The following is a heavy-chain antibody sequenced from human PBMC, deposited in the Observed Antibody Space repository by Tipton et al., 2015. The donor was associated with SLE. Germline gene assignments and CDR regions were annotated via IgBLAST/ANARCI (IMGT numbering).Heavy chain of an antibody. Sequence: TLSLTCTVSGGSISSSTYYWGWIRQPPGKGLEWIGYIYYSGSTNYNPSLKSRVTISVDTSKNQFSLNLSSVAAADTAVYYCARETTGDTYDYYGMDVWGQGTTVTVSS. CDR2: IYYSGST. CDR3: ARETTGDTYDYYGMDV. J-gene: IGHJ6*02. D-gene: IGHD7-27*01. CDR1: GGSISSSTYY. V-gene: IGHV4-61*01.